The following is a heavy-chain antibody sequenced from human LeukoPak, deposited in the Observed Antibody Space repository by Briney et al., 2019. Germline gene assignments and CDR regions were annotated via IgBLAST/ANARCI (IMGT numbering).Heavy chain of an antibody. CDR1: GGSISSYY. V-gene: IGHV4-59*01. Sequence: SETLSLTCTVSGGSISSYYWSWIRRPPGKGLEWIGYIYYSGSTNYNPSLKSRVTISVDTSKNQFSLKLSSVTAADTAVYYCARAIAAAGSFNWFDPWGQGTLVTVSS. J-gene: IGHJ5*02. D-gene: IGHD6-13*01. CDR2: IYYSGST. CDR3: ARAIAAAGSFNWFDP.